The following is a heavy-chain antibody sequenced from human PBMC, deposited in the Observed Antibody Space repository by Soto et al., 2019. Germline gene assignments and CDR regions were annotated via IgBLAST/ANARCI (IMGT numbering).Heavy chain of an antibody. CDR2: IIPIFGTA. V-gene: IGHV1-69*13. Sequence: ASDKVSCKASGGTFSSYAMRWVRQAPGQGLEWMGGIIPIFGTANYAQKFQGRVTITADESTSTAYMELSSLRSEDTAVYYCARDKAYYFDYWGQGTLVTVSS. J-gene: IGHJ4*02. CDR1: GGTFSSYA. CDR3: ARDKAYYFDY.